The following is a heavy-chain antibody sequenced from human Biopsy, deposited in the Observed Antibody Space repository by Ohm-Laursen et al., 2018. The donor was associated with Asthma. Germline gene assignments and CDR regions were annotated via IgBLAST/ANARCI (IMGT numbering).Heavy chain of an antibody. Sequence: GSLRLSCAASGITLSSFSMNWVRQAPGRGLEWVSYISSSSSPIYYADSVKGRFTISRDNAKNSLFLQMNSLRAEDTAVYYCAKIEDARFVGYALDIWGQGTKVIVSA. D-gene: IGHD5-12*01. CDR2: ISSSSSPI. J-gene: IGHJ3*02. CDR1: GITLSSFS. V-gene: IGHV3-48*01. CDR3: AKIEDARFVGYALDI.